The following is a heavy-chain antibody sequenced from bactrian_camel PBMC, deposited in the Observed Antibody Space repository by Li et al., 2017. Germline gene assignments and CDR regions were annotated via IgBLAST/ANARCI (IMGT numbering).Heavy chain of an antibody. D-gene: IGHD6*01. Sequence: DVQLVESGGDSVQAGESLRLSCVASGYTLPMNMGWFRRLPGQEREGVASIRPGATTTAYASSVRGRFSISLDTAKNTVFLQMNSLKPEDTATYYCAADFRTVVAGCTFYDYTYWGRGTQVTVS. J-gene: IGHJ4*01. V-gene: IGHV3S40*01. CDR2: IRPGATTT. CDR1: GYTLPMN. CDR3: AADFRTVVAGCTFYDYTY.